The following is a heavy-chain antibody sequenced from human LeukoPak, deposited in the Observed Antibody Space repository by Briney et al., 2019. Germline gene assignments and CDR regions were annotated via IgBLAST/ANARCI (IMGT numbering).Heavy chain of an antibody. J-gene: IGHJ6*03. CDR2: INPSGGST. Sequence: ASVKVSCKASGYTFTSYYMHWVRQAPGQGLEWMGIINPSGGSTSYAQKFQGRVTMTRDTSTSTVYMELSSLRSEDTAVYYCARDFNDFWSGYQPAYYYYYMDVWGIGTTVTVSS. V-gene: IGHV1-46*01. CDR3: ARDFNDFWSGYQPAYYYYYMDV. CDR1: GYTFTSYY. D-gene: IGHD3-3*01.